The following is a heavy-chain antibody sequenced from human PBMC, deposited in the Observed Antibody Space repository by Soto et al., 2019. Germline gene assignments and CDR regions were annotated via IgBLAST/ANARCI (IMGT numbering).Heavy chain of an antibody. CDR1: GFSFTHYR. CDR2: VNADGSST. J-gene: IGHJ4*02. D-gene: IGHD1-7*01. CDR3: AKAGDWNYVFDF. Sequence: GGSLRLSCAASGFSFTHYRIHWVRQVPGKGLEWVCRVNADGSSTNYAGFAKGRFTISRDNSKNTAYLEMNNLRVDDTALYYCAKAGDWNYVFDFWGQGTSVTVSS. V-gene: IGHV3-74*01.